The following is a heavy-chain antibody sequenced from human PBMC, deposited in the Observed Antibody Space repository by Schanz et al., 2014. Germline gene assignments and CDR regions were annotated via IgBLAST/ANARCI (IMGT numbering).Heavy chain of an antibody. V-gene: IGHV3-11*06. CDR3: ARDSRPNYDFLTAYYSIDY. Sequence: EQLVESGGGLVKPGGSLRLSCAASGFTFSDHYMDWVRQAPGKGLEWVSYISSGSSYANYADSVKGRFTISRDNAKNSLYLQMNSLRAEDTAVYYCARDSRPNYDFLTAYYSIDYWGQGTLVTVSS. J-gene: IGHJ4*02. D-gene: IGHD3-9*01. CDR1: GFTFSDHY. CDR2: ISSGSSYA.